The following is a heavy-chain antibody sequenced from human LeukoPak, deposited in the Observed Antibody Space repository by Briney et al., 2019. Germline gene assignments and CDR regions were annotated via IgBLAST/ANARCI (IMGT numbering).Heavy chain of an antibody. CDR2: IIPIFGTA. D-gene: IGHD5-12*01. CDR1: GGTFSSYA. Sequence: SVKVSCKASGGTFSSYAISWVRQAPGQGLEWMGGIIPIFGTASYAQKFQGRVTITTDESTSTAYMELSSLRSEDTAVYYCASPHSYEYYFDYWGQGTLVTVSS. V-gene: IGHV1-69*05. CDR3: ASPHSYEYYFDY. J-gene: IGHJ4*02.